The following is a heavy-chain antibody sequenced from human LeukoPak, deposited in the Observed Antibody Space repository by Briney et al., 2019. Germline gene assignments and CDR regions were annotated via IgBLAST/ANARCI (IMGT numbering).Heavy chain of an antibody. D-gene: IGHD4-23*01. CDR2: ISSSGSTI. V-gene: IGHV3-11*01. Sequence: TRGGSLRLSCAASGFTFSDYYVSWIRQPPGKGLEWVSYISSSGSTIYYADSVKGRFTISRDNAKNSLYLQMNSLRAEDTAVYYCARDPVGPGYFDYWGQGTLVTVSS. CDR1: GFTFSDYY. J-gene: IGHJ4*02. CDR3: ARDPVGPGYFDY.